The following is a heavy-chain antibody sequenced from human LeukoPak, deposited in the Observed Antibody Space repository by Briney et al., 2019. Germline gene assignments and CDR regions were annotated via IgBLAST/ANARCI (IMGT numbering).Heavy chain of an antibody. D-gene: IGHD3-9*01. V-gene: IGHV3-30-3*01. CDR2: ISYDGSNK. CDR3: ASLKYFDWLLSRDI. Sequence: PGGSLRLSCAASGFTFSSYAMHWVRQAPGKGLEWVAVISYDGSNKYYADSVKGRFTISRDNSKNTLYLQMNSLRAEDTAVYYCASLKYFDWLLSRDIWGQGTMVTVSS. J-gene: IGHJ3*02. CDR1: GFTFSSYA.